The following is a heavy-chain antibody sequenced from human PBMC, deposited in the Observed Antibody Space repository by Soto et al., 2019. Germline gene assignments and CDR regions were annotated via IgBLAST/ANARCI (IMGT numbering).Heavy chain of an antibody. CDR2: IYYSGST. V-gene: IGHV4-61*01. D-gene: IGHD6-19*01. J-gene: IGHJ5*02. Sequence: QVQLQESGPGLVKPSETLSLTCTVSGGSVSSGSYYWSWIRQPPGKGLEWIGYIYYSGSTNYNPSLKSRVPISVGTSKNQCSLKLSSVTAADTAVYYCAGRYSSGWYYWFDPWGQGTLVTVSS. CDR1: GGSVSSGSYY. CDR3: AGRYSSGWYYWFDP.